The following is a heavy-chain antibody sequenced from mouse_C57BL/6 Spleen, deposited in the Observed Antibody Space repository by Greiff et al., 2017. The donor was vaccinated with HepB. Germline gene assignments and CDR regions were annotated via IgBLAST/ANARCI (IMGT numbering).Heavy chain of an antibody. Sequence: EVMLVESGGGLVKPGGSLKLSCAASGFTFSSYAMSWVRQTPEKRLEWVATISDGGSYTYYPDNVKGRFTISRDNAKNNLYLQMSHLKSEDTAMYYCAREGRDYDEGYYFDYWGQGTTLTVSS. V-gene: IGHV5-4*01. CDR3: AREGRDYDEGYYFDY. D-gene: IGHD2-4*01. J-gene: IGHJ2*01. CDR2: ISDGGSYT. CDR1: GFTFSSYA.